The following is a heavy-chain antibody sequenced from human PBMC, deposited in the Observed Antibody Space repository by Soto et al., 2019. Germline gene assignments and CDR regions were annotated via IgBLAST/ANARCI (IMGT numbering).Heavy chain of an antibody. CDR2: IGGRGNSA. V-gene: IGHV3-23*01. D-gene: IGHD5-12*01. CDR1: GFIFTNYS. Sequence: GGSLRLSCAASGFIFTNYSMNWVRQAPGKGLEWVSVIGGRGNSAYYADSLQGRFTISRDNSKNTLFLQMSSLTADDTAISYGAREGRGSFGFWGRGTMVTVSS. J-gene: IGHJ3*01. CDR3: AREGRGSFGF.